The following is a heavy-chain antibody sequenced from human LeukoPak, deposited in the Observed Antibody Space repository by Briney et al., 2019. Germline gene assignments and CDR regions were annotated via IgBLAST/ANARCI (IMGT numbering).Heavy chain of an antibody. CDR1: GGSISSYY. D-gene: IGHD4-23*01. CDR2: IYYTGSS. J-gene: IGHJ6*03. V-gene: IGHV4-39*01. Sequence: PSETLSLTCTVSGGSISSYYWGWIRQPPGKGLEWIGSIYYTGSSYYNPSLKSRVTISVDTSKNQFSLKLSSVTAADTAVYYCARLHYGGNYGYYYYYMDVWGKGTTVTISS. CDR3: ARLHYGGNYGYYYYYMDV.